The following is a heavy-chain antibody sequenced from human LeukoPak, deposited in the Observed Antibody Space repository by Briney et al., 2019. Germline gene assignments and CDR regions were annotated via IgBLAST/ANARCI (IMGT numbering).Heavy chain of an antibody. CDR2: ISSSSSTI. J-gene: IGHJ6*02. CDR3: ARFLAIAAAFFYGMDV. V-gene: IGHV3-48*04. Sequence: GGSLRLSCAASGFTFSRYSMNWVRQAPGKGLEWVSHISSSSSTIYYADSVKGRFTISRDNAKNSLYLQMNSLRAEDTAVYYCARFLAIAAAFFYGMDVWGQGTTVTVSS. CDR1: GFTFSRYS. D-gene: IGHD6-13*01.